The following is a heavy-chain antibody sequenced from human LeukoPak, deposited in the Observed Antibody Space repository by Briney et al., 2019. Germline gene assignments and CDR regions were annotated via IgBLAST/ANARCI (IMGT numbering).Heavy chain of an antibody. J-gene: IGHJ5*02. CDR2: INPSGGSA. CDR3: ARGGTAIPSDFRFDP. D-gene: IGHD2-21*02. V-gene: IGHV1-46*01. Sequence: GASVKVSCKASGGTFSSYAISWVRQAPGQGLEWMGIINPSGGSASYAQKFQGRVTMTRDTSTSTVYMELSSLRSEDTAVYYCARGGTAIPSDFRFDPWGQGTLVTVSS. CDR1: GGTFSSYA.